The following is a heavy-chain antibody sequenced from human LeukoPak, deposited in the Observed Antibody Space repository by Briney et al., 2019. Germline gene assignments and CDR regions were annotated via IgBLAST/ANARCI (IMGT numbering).Heavy chain of an antibody. CDR1: GGSISSYY. J-gene: IGHJ3*02. Sequence: PSETLSLTCTVSGGSISSYYWSWIRQPPGKGLEWVGYIYYSGSTNYNPSLKRRVTISVDTSKNQFSLKLSSVTAADTAVYYCATSMGDYVTNDAFDIWGQGTMVTVSS. CDR2: IYYSGST. V-gene: IGHV4-59*01. CDR3: ATSMGDYVTNDAFDI. D-gene: IGHD4-17*01.